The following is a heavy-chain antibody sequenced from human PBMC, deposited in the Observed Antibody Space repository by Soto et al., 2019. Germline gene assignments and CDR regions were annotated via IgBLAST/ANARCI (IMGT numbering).Heavy chain of an antibody. D-gene: IGHD5-12*01. CDR1: GITFSRQD. Sequence: SVKVSCKASGITFSRQDMRWVRQAPGQGLEWMGGIIPIFGTPQYAEKFQDRVTITADESTSTAYMELISLTSEDTAVYYRAINEGRDGYSFDYWGQGTLVSVSS. V-gene: IGHV1-69*13. J-gene: IGHJ4*02. CDR2: IIPIFGTP. CDR3: AINEGRDGYSFDY.